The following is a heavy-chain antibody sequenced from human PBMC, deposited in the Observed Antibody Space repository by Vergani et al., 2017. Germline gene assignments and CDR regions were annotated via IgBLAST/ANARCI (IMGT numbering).Heavy chain of an antibody. Sequence: VHRMGPGGGVVQPGRSLRPPCAASGFTFSSYGMHGVRQATGKGLGWVAFIWYDGSNKYYADPVKGRFTISRDNSKKTLYLQMNSLRAEDTAVYYCARDQRRYCTNGVCYVFCAFDIWGQGTMVTVSS. CDR1: GFTFSSYG. CDR3: ARDQRRYCTNGVCYVFCAFDI. J-gene: IGHJ3*02. CDR2: IWYDGSNK. V-gene: IGHV3-33*01. D-gene: IGHD2-8*01.